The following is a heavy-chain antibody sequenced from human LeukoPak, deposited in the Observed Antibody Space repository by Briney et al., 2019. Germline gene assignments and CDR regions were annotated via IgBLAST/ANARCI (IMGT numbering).Heavy chain of an antibody. Sequence: GASVKVSCKASGGTFSSYAISWVRQAPGQGLEGMGWISAYNGNTNYAQKLQGRGTMTTDTSTSTAYMELRSLRSDDTAVYYCARRGYNGGYDYWGQGTLVTVSS. V-gene: IGHV1-18*01. J-gene: IGHJ4*02. CDR2: ISAYNGNT. CDR3: ARRGYNGGYDY. D-gene: IGHD1-1*01. CDR1: GGTFSSYA.